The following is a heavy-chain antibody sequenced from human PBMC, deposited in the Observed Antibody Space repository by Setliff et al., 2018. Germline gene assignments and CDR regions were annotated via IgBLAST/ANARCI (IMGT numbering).Heavy chain of an antibody. CDR1: GYTFTGYY. D-gene: IGHD3-3*01. J-gene: IGHJ4*02. Sequence: ASVKVSCKASGYTFTGYYMHWVRQAPGQGLEWMGRINPNSGGTNYAQKFQGRVTMTRDTSISTAYMELSRLRSDDTAVYYCARATLTIFGVVTPFDYWGQGTLVTVSS. CDR2: INPNSGGT. V-gene: IGHV1-2*06. CDR3: ARATLTIFGVVTPFDY.